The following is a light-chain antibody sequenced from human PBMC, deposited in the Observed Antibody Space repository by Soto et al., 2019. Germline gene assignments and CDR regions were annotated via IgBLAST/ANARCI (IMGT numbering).Light chain of an antibody. CDR1: SSDVGGYNY. CDR2: EVS. V-gene: IGLV2-14*01. CDR3: SSYTSSSTVV. J-gene: IGLJ1*01. Sequence: QSVLTQPASVSGSPGQSITISCTGTSSDVGGYNYVSWYQQHPGKAPKLMIYEVSNRPSGVSNRFSGSKSGNTASLTISGLQAEDEADYSCSSYTSSSTVVFGTGTKVAV.